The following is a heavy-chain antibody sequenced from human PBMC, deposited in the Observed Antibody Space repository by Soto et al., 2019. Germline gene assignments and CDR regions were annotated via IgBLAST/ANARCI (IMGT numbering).Heavy chain of an antibody. Sequence: EMQLVESGGGWVQPGGPRGPSCEALGLTFRRNWMTWVGRAPGKGLEWVAKINQDGSDKNYLDSVRGRFTISRDNAKNSLYLQMNSLRAEDTAVYYCARGTLVEFYAFDIWGQGTMVTVSS. CDR2: INQDGSDK. CDR1: GLTFRRNW. J-gene: IGHJ3*02. V-gene: IGHV3-7*01. D-gene: IGHD2-15*01. CDR3: ARGTLVEFYAFDI.